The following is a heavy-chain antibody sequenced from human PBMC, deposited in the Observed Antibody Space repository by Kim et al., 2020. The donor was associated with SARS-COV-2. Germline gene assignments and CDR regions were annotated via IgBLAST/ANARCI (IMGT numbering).Heavy chain of an antibody. D-gene: IGHD3-16*01. CDR3: ARGVYDYVWGSSGFDN. V-gene: IGHV4-30-4*01. CDR1: GGSISSGDYY. J-gene: IGHJ4*02. Sequence: SETLSLTCTVSGGSISSGDYYWSWIRQPPGKGLEWIGYIYYSGSTYYNPSLKSRVTISVDTSKNQFSLKLSSVTAADTAVYYCARGVYDYVWGSSGFDNWGQGTLVTVSS. CDR2: IYYSGST.